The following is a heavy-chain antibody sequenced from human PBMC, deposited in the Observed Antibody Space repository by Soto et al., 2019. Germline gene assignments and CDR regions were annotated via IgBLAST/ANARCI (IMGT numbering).Heavy chain of an antibody. CDR1: GGTFSSYA. J-gene: IGHJ6*02. CDR3: ATAIVPAAGYYYYYGMAV. CDR2: IIPIFGTA. D-gene: IGHD2-2*01. V-gene: IGHV1-69*12. Sequence: QVQLVQSGAEVKKPGSSVKVSCKASGGTFSSYAISWVRQAPGQGLEWMGGIIPIFGTANYAQKFQGRVTITADXXTXTXXMELSSLRSEDTAVYYCATAIVPAAGYYYYYGMAVWGHGTTVTVSS.